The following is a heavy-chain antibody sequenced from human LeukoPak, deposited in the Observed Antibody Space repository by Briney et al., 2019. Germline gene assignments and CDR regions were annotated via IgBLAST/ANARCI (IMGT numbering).Heavy chain of an antibody. CDR1: GFTFSTYE. CDR2: ISSTGSNI. D-gene: IGHD3-22*01. V-gene: IGHV3-48*03. J-gene: IGHJ4*02. CDR3: AATYYYDGSGDY. Sequence: GGSLRLSCAASGFTFSTYEMNWVRQAPGKGLEWVSYISSTGSNIYYADSVKGRFTISRDHAKNSLYLLMNSLRTEDTAVYYCAATYYYDGSGDYWGQGTLVTVSS.